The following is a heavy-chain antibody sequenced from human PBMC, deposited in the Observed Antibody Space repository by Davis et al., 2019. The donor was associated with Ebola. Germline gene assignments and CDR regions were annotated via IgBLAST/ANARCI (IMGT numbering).Heavy chain of an antibody. J-gene: IGHJ5*01. CDR3: AREQGYCTGGVCQNWFDS. V-gene: IGHV1-69*04. CDR1: GGTFSSYA. CDR2: IIPILDIA. Sequence: AASVKVSCKASGGTFSSYAISWVRQAPGQGLEWMGRIIPILDIANYAQKFQGRVTITADKSTSTAYMELSSLRSEDTAVYYCAREQGYCTGGVCQNWFDSWGQGTLVTVSS. D-gene: IGHD2-8*02.